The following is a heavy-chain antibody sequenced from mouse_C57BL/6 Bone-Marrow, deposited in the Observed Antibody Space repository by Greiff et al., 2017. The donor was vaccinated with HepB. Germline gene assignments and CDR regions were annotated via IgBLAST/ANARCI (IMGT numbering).Heavy chain of an antibody. V-gene: IGHV5-17*01. CDR2: ISSGSSTI. CDR1: GFTFSDYG. Sequence: EVQGVESGGGLVKPGGSLKLSCAASGFTFSDYGMHWVRQAPEKGLEWVAYISSGSSTIYYADTVKGRFTISRDNAKNTLFLQMTSLRSEDTAMYYCARPSITTVRGAMDYWGQGTSVTVSS. D-gene: IGHD1-1*01. CDR3: ARPSITTVRGAMDY. J-gene: IGHJ4*01.